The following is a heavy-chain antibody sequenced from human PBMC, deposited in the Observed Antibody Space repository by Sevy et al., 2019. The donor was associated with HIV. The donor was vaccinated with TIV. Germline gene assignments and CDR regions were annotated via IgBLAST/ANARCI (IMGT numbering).Heavy chain of an antibody. CDR1: GFTFGNYD. V-gene: IGHV3-13*01. Sequence: GGSLRLSCVASGFTFGNYDMHWVRQAKGKGLEWVSAIGLAGDTYYPGSVKGRFTISREKDQKSLNLQMNSLRAGDTAVYYCARAWRDRWYFDLWGRGTLVTVSS. CDR2: IGLAGDT. CDR3: ARAWRDRWYFDL. J-gene: IGHJ2*01.